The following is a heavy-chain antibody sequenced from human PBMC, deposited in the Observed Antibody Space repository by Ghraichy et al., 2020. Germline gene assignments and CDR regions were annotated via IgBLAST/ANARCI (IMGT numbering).Heavy chain of an antibody. CDR2: IWYDGSNK. CDR1: GFTFSSYG. J-gene: IGHJ4*02. D-gene: IGHD5-24*01. Sequence: GESLNISCAASGFTFSSYGMHWVRQAPGKGLEWVAVIWYDGSNKYYADSVKGRFTISRDNSKNTLYLQMNSLRAEDTAVYYCARDTRGGYNYKLDYWGQGTLVTVSS. CDR3: ARDTRGGYNYKLDY. V-gene: IGHV3-33*01.